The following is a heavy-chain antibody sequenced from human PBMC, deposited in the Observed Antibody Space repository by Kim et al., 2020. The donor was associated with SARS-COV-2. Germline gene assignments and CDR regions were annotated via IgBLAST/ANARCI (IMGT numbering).Heavy chain of an antibody. Sequence: GGSLRLSCAASGFTFSSYWMSWVRQAPGKGLEWVANIKQDGSEKYYVDSVKGRFTISRDNAKNSLYLQMNSLRAEDTAVYYCARRIMTYVAVAGFDYWGQGTLVTVSS. CDR3: ARRIMTYVAVAGFDY. CDR2: IKQDGSEK. V-gene: IGHV3-7*01. CDR1: GFTFSSYW. J-gene: IGHJ4*02. D-gene: IGHD6-19*01.